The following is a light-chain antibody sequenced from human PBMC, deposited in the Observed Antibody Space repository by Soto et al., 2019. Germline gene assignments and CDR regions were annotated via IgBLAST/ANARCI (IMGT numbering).Light chain of an antibody. Sequence: QSVLTQPPSASGTPGQRVTISCSGSSSNIGSNTVNWYQQLPGTAPKLLIHTNNQRPSGVPDRFSGSKSGTSASLAIGGLQSDDEADYYCATWDDSLNGGVFGGGTKLTVL. V-gene: IGLV1-44*01. CDR2: TNN. J-gene: IGLJ3*02. CDR1: SSNIGSNT. CDR3: ATWDDSLNGGV.